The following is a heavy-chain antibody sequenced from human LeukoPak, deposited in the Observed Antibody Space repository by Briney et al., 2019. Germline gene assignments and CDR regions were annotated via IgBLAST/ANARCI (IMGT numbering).Heavy chain of an antibody. Sequence: ASVKVSCKASGYTFTSYAMNWVRQAPGQGLEWMGWINTNTGNPTYAQGFTGRFVFSLDTSVSTAYLQISSLKAEDTAVYYCARDSLQFGSLDAFDIWGQGTMVTVSS. CDR3: ARDSLQFGSLDAFDI. D-gene: IGHD3-10*01. CDR1: GYTFTSYA. V-gene: IGHV7-4-1*02. CDR2: INTNTGNP. J-gene: IGHJ3*02.